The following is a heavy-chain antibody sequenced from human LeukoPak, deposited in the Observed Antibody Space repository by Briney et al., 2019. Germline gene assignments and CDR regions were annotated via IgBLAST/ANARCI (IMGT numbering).Heavy chain of an antibody. CDR2: ISGSGDST. CDR1: GFTFSSYS. D-gene: IGHD5-18*01. Sequence: GGSLRLSCAASGFTFSSYSMNWVRQAPGKGLEWVSAISGSGDSTYYADSVKGRFTISRDNSKNTLYLQMNSLRAEDTAVYYCAKAGGYTYAYEGAFDIWGQGTMVTVSS. CDR3: AKAGGYTYAYEGAFDI. J-gene: IGHJ3*02. V-gene: IGHV3-23*01.